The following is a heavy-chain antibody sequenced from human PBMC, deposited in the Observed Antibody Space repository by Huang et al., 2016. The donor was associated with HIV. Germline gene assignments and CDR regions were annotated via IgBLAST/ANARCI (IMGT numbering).Heavy chain of an antibody. V-gene: IGHV1-18*01. CDR1: GYTFTSYG. D-gene: IGHD3-22*01. Sequence: QIQLMQSGPELKQPGASVKVSCKASGYTFTSYGITWVRQAPGQGAEWRGWISASSGDTEYAQKCQGRVTLTTDTSTNIADMELRSLRSDDTAKYYCARDPKYHRIGYYRQRRGIDIWGQGTMVIVSS. CDR3: ARDPKYHRIGYYRQRRGIDI. J-gene: IGHJ3*02. CDR2: ISASSGDT.